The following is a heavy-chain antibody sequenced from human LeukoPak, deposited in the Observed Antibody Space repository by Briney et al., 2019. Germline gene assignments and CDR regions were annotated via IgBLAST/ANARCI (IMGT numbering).Heavy chain of an antibody. CDR1: GFNFSSYA. Sequence: GGSLRLSCAASGFNFSSYAMHWVRQAPGEGLEWVGLISYGGIDKSYADSMKGRFTISRDSSKRTLYLQMNSLKAEDTAMYYCARESWSDSVAFDIWGLGTMVIVSS. D-gene: IGHD3-3*01. CDR2: ISYGGIDK. CDR3: ARESWSDSVAFDI. J-gene: IGHJ3*02. V-gene: IGHV3-30*04.